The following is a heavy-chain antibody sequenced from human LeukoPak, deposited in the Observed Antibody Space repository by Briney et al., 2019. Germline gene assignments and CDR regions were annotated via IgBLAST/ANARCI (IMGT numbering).Heavy chain of an antibody. V-gene: IGHV3-49*04. Sequence: PGGSLRLSCTTSGISFGEYAMSWVRQAPGKGLEWLGFIRTKPYGETTEYAASVRGRVTISRDDSTSIAYLQMNSLKADDTAIYYCLCRGISGRSAARAPAYWGQGTLVTVSS. D-gene: IGHD6-25*01. CDR2: IRTKPYGETT. CDR3: LCRGISGRSAARAPAY. J-gene: IGHJ4*02. CDR1: GISFGEYA.